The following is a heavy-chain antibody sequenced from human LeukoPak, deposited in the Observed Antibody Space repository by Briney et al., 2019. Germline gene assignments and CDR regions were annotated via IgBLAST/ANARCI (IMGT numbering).Heavy chain of an antibody. CDR1: GYTFTGYY. CDR3: ARSFTATPYYYYGMDV. D-gene: IGHD2-15*01. J-gene: IGHJ6*02. V-gene: IGHV1-2*02. CDR2: INPNSGGT. Sequence: ASVRVSCKASGYTFTGYYMHWVRQAPGQGLEWMGWINPNSGGTNYAQKFQGRVTMTRDTSISTAYMELSRLRSDDTAVYYCARSFTATPYYYYGMDVWGQGTTVTVSS.